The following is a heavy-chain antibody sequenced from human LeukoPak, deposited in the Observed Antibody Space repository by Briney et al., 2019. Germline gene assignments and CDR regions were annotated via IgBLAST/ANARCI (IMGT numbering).Heavy chain of an antibody. J-gene: IGHJ4*02. D-gene: IGHD2-2*01. V-gene: IGHV3-48*04. CDR3: ARDTRGESDY. Sequence: TGGSLRLSCAVSGFTFSSYSMNWVRQAPGKGLEWVSYISSSSDTIYYADSVKGRFTISRDNAKSSLYLQMNSLRAEDTAVYYCARDTRGESDYWGQGTLVTVSS. CDR2: ISSSSDTI. CDR1: GFTFSSYS.